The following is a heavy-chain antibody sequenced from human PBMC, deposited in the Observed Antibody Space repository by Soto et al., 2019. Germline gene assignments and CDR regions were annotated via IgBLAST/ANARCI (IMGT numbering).Heavy chain of an antibody. CDR1: GGSISSSSYY. D-gene: IGHD3-9*01. V-gene: IGHV4-39*01. CDR3: ARPQGGYYDILTGYYMGYFDY. CDR2: IYYSGST. J-gene: IGHJ4*02. Sequence: SETLSLTCTVSGGSISSSSYYWGWIRQPPGKGLEWIGSIYYSGSTYYNPSLKSRVTISVDTSKNQFSLKLSSVTAADTAVYYCARPQGGYYDILTGYYMGYFDYWGQGTLVTVSS.